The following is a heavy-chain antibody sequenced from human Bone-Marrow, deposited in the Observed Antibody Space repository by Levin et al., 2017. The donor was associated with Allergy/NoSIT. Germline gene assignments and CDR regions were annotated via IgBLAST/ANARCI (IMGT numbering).Heavy chain of an antibody. CDR1: GFTFSSYG. Sequence: HPGGSLRLSCAASGFTFSSYGMHWVRRAPGKGLEWVAVIWHDGSDKKYAESVKGRFTVSRDNSKNMVYLQMNNLRADDTAVYYCAVPGDEDMYAAWGMDVWGQGTTVTVSS. J-gene: IGHJ6*02. D-gene: IGHD2-8*01. CDR3: AVPGDEDMYAAWGMDV. CDR2: IWHDGSDK. V-gene: IGHV3-33*01.